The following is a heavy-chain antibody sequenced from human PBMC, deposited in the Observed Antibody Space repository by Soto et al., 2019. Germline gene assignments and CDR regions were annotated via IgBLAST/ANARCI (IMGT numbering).Heavy chain of an antibody. CDR2: IIPIFGTA. D-gene: IGHD1-1*01. Sequence: QVQLVQSGAEVKKPGSSVKVSCKASGGTFSSYAISWVRQAPGQGLEWMGGIIPIFGTAYYAQKFQGRVTITAVKSTRTAYMELCSVRSADTAVYHCAIVSPVPDAIMYWFDSCAQGNLGTVSS. CDR1: GGTFSSYA. CDR3: AIVSPVPDAIMYWFDS. V-gene: IGHV1-69*14. J-gene: IGHJ5*01.